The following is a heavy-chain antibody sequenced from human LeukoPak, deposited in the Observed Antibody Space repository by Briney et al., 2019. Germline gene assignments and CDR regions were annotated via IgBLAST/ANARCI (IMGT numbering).Heavy chain of an antibody. Sequence: WGSLRLSCAASGFTFSSYAMSWVRQAPGKGLEWVSGISGSGDNTYYADSVKGRFTISRDNSKNTLYVQVNSLGPEDTAAYYCAKGSYYDSSGSFYFDYWGQGTLVTVSS. J-gene: IGHJ4*02. CDR3: AKGSYYDSSGSFYFDY. D-gene: IGHD3-22*01. CDR1: GFTFSSYA. V-gene: IGHV3-23*01. CDR2: ISGSGDNT.